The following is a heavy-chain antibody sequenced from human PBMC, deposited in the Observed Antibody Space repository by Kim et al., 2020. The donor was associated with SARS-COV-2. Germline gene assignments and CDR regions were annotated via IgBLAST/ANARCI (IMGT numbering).Heavy chain of an antibody. Sequence: GGSLRLSCAASGFTFSSYSMNWVRQAPGKGLEWVSSISSSSSYIYYPDSVKGRFTISRDNAKNSLYLQMNSLRAEDTAVYYCARDLGQWLYYFDYWGQGTLVTVSS. CDR2: ISSSSSYI. V-gene: IGHV3-21*01. D-gene: IGHD6-19*01. CDR1: GFTFSSYS. J-gene: IGHJ4*02. CDR3: ARDLGQWLYYFDY.